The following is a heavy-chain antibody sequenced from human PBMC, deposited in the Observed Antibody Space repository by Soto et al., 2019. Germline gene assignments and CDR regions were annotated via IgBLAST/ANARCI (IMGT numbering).Heavy chain of an antibody. Sequence: ASVKVSCKASGYTFTSYGISWVRQAPGQGLEWMGWISAYNGNTNYAQKLQGRVTMTTDTSTSTAYMELRSLRSDDTAVYYCARSVVPAASRGNYYYYYYMDVWGKGTTVTVSS. CDR3: ARSVVPAASRGNYYYYYYMDV. J-gene: IGHJ6*03. CDR1: GYTFTSYG. CDR2: ISAYNGNT. D-gene: IGHD2-2*01. V-gene: IGHV1-18*01.